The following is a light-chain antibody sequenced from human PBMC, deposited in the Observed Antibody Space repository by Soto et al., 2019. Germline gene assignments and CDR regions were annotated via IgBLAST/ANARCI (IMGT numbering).Light chain of an antibody. CDR2: KAS. J-gene: IGKJ4*01. CDR3: HQYSASHT. Sequence: DIQMTQSPSTLSASVGDRIIITCRASESIISWLAWYQQKPGKAPKLLIYKASTLESGVPSRFSASGSGTEFTLTISSLQPDDSATYCCHQYSASHTFGGGTKVEIK. V-gene: IGKV1-5*03. CDR1: ESIISW.